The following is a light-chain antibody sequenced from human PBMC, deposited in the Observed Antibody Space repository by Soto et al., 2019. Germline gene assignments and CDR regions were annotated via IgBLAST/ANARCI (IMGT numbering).Light chain of an antibody. CDR1: QSVSSN. J-gene: IGKJ5*01. CDR3: QQSYSTLMYT. V-gene: IGKV3-15*01. Sequence: EIVMTQSPATLSVSPGERATLSCRASQSVSSNLAWYQQKPGQAPSLLIYGASTRATGTPARFSGSGSGTDFTLTISCLQSEDFATYYCQQSYSTLMYTFGQGTRLEIK. CDR2: GAS.